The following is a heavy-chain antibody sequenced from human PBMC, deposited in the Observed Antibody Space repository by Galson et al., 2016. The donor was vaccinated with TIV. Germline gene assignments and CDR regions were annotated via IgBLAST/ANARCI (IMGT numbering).Heavy chain of an antibody. CDR3: TKVPSSGFSYYYGLDV. J-gene: IGHJ6*02. D-gene: IGHD3-22*01. CDR1: GFTFSIFA. CDR2: ISGGGGST. Sequence: SLRLSCAASGFTFSIFAMTWVRQAPGMGLEWVSAISGGGGSTYYADSVKGRFTVSRDNSKNTVFLQMNSLRAEDTAGYYCTKVPSSGFSYYYGLDVWGQGTTVTVSS. V-gene: IGHV3-23*01.